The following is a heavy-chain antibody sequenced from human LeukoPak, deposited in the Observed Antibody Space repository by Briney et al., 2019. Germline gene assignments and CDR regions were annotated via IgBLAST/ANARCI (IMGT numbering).Heavy chain of an antibody. J-gene: IGHJ6*02. CDR1: GYTFTSYY. CDR3: AREHSGEGMDV. D-gene: IGHD6-19*01. Sequence: ASVKVSCKASGYTFTSYYMHWVRQAPGQGLEWMGIINPSGGSTSYAQKFQDRVTITADKSTSTAYMELSSLRSEDTAVYYCAREHSGEGMDVWGQGTTVTVSS. V-gene: IGHV1-46*01. CDR2: INPSGGST.